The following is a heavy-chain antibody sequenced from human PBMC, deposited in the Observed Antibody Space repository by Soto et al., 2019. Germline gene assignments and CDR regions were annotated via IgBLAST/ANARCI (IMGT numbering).Heavy chain of an antibody. V-gene: IGHV3-21*01. D-gene: IGHD2-8*01. CDR2: ISSRNNDM. Sequence: EVQLVESGGGLVKPGGSLRLSCAASGFTFSSYSMNWVRQAPGKGLEWVSTISSRNNDMYYVDSVKGRLTISRDSARNSVYLQMTSLRADDTAVYYCARDVNGGFCGAWGQGTWVTVSS. CDR3: ARDVNGGFCGA. CDR1: GFTFSSYS. J-gene: IGHJ5*02.